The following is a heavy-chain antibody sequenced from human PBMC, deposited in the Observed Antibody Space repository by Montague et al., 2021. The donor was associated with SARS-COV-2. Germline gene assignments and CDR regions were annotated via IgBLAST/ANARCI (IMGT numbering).Heavy chain of an antibody. CDR3: ARLGDGVVPSPILGVGPYYSYYYMDV. Sequence: SETLSLTCAVHGGSFSTYSWNWIRQPPGKGLGWIGEIHHGGSTNYNPSLKSQVTISADTSKNQFSLKLTSVAAADTAVYYCARLGDGVVPSPILGVGPYYSYYYMDVWGKGTTVTVSS. V-gene: IGHV4-34*01. CDR1: GGSFSTYS. J-gene: IGHJ6*03. CDR2: IHHGGST. D-gene: IGHD3-10*01.